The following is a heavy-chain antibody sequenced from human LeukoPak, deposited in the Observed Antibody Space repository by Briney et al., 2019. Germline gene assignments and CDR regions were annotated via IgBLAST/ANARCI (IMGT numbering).Heavy chain of an antibody. CDR1: GFTFSSYA. Sequence: GGSLRLSCAASGFTFSSYAMSWVRQAPGKGLEWVSAISGSGGSKYYADYVKGRFTISRDNSKNTLYLQMNSLRAEDTAVYYCARNFRDGYNNSFDYWGQGTLVTVSS. D-gene: IGHD5-24*01. J-gene: IGHJ4*02. CDR3: ARNFRDGYNNSFDY. V-gene: IGHV3-23*01. CDR2: ISGSGGSK.